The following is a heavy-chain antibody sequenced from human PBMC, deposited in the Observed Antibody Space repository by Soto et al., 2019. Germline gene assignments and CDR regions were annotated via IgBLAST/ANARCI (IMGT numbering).Heavy chain of an antibody. Sequence: QVQLQQWGAGLLKPSETLSLTCAVYGGSFSGYYWSWIRQPPGKGLEWIGEINHSGSTNYNPSLKSRFTISVDTSKNQFSLKLSSVTAADTAVYYCARGGRGYSYGYFDYWGQGTLVTVSS. D-gene: IGHD5-18*01. J-gene: IGHJ4*02. V-gene: IGHV4-34*01. CDR3: ARGGRGYSYGYFDY. CDR1: GGSFSGYY. CDR2: INHSGST.